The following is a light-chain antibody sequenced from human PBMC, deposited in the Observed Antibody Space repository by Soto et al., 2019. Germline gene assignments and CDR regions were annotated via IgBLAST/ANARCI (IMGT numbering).Light chain of an antibody. CDR3: CSYAGNGAWV. CDR2: EVN. V-gene: IGLV2-23*02. J-gene: IGLJ7*01. Sequence: QSVLTQPASVSGSPGQSITISCAGSGGDVGHYDLLSWYQQIPGKAPKLIIFEVNRRPSGVSDRFSDFKSGNTASLTISGLQAEDEADFFCCSYAGNGAWVFGGGTQLTVL. CDR1: GGDVGHYDL.